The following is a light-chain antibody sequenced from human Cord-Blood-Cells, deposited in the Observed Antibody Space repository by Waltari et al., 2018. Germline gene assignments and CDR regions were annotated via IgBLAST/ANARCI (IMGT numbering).Light chain of an antibody. Sequence: QSALTQPRSVSGSPGQSVTISCTGTSSDVGGYNYVSWYQQHPGKAPRLMIYDVSKLPGGVPGRFSGSKSGNTAALTISGQQAEDEADYYCCSYAGSYTGVFGGGTKLTVL. CDR1: SSDVGGYNY. CDR3: CSYAGSYTGV. CDR2: DVS. V-gene: IGLV2-11*01. J-gene: IGLJ3*02.